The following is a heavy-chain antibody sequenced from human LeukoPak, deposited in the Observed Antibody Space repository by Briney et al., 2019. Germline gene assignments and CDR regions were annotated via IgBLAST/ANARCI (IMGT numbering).Heavy chain of an antibody. CDR2: IYYSGST. CDR1: GGSISSSSYY. J-gene: IGHJ6*03. V-gene: IGHV4-39*07. CDR3: ARYYYYYMDV. Sequence: PSETLSLTCTVSGGSISSSSYYWGWLRQPPGTGLEWIGSIYYSGSTYYNPSLKSRVTISIDKSKNQFSLRLSSVTAADTAVYYCARYYYYYMDVWGKGTSVTVSS.